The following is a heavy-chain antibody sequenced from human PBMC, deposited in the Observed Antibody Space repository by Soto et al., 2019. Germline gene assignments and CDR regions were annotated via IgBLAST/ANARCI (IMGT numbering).Heavy chain of an antibody. CDR3: ARGILLGGYYFDY. CDR2: ISSSSSYI. J-gene: IGHJ4*02. D-gene: IGHD2-21*01. Sequence: GGSLRLSCAASGFTFSSYSMNWVRQAPGKGLEWVSSISSSSSYIYYADSVKGRFTISRDNAKNSLYLQMNSLRAEDTAVYYCARGILLGGYYFDYWGQGPMVTV. V-gene: IGHV3-21*01. CDR1: GFTFSSYS.